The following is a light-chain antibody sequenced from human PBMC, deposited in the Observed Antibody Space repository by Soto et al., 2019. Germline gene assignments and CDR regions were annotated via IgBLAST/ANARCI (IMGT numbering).Light chain of an antibody. CDR3: QHYNNWVGT. Sequence: EVVMTQSPATLSLSPGERATLSCMASQSVSSNLAWYQQKPGQAPRLLIYGASTRATGIPARFSGGGSGTEFTLTISSLQSEDFTVYYCQHYNNWVGTFGGGTKVDIK. CDR1: QSVSSN. V-gene: IGKV3-15*01. CDR2: GAS. J-gene: IGKJ4*01.